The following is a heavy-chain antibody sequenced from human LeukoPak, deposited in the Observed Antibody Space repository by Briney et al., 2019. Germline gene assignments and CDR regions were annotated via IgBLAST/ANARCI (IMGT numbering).Heavy chain of an antibody. V-gene: IGHV6-1*01. Sequence: PSQTLSLTCAITGDSVSTNSAAWNWIRQSPSRGLEWLGRTYYRSKWFNDSAVSVRSRITINPDTSKNQFSLQLNSVTPEDTAVYYCARDRGRQLDHWGQGTLVTVSS. D-gene: IGHD5-18*01. J-gene: IGHJ4*02. CDR2: TYYRSKWFN. CDR3: ARDRGRQLDH. CDR1: GDSVSTNSAA.